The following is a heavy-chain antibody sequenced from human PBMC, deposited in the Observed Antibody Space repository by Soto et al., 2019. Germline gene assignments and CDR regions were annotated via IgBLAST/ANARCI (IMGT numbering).Heavy chain of an antibody. CDR2: ISWNSGSI. D-gene: IGHD4-17*01. V-gene: IGHV3-9*01. CDR1: GFTFDDYA. CDR3: AKDIGTTVTDYFDY. Sequence: EVQLVESGGGLVQPGRSLRLSCAASGFTFDDYAMHWVRQAPGKGLEWVSGISWNSGSIGYADSVKGRFTISRDNAKNSMYLQMNSLRAEDTALYYCAKDIGTTVTDYFDYWGQGTLVTVSS. J-gene: IGHJ4*02.